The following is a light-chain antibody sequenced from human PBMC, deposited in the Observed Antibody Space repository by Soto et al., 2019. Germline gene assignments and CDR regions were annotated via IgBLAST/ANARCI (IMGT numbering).Light chain of an antibody. V-gene: IGKV1-27*01. Sequence: DIQMTQSPSSLSASVGDRVTITCRASQGIGNYLAWYQQKSGKVPKLLIYAASTLQSGVPSRFSGSRSGTDFTLTISSRQPEDGATYYCQNHNNSPWTFGQGTKVDI. J-gene: IGKJ1*01. CDR1: QGIGNY. CDR3: QNHNNSPWT. CDR2: AAS.